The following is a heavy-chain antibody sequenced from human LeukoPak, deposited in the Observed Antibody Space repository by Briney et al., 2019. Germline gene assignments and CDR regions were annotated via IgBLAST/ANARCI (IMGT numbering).Heavy chain of an antibody. J-gene: IGHJ4*02. D-gene: IGHD6-19*01. CDR3: VKSPGSGWPV. Sequence: GGSLRPSCAASGFTFSSFAMRWVRQAPGKGLEYLSAIYSDGSRTYYADSVKGRFTISRDDSKNTLYFEMSSLRVEDTAVYYCVKSPGSGWPVWGQGTLLTVSS. V-gene: IGHV3-64D*06. CDR2: IYSDGSRT. CDR1: GFTFSSFA.